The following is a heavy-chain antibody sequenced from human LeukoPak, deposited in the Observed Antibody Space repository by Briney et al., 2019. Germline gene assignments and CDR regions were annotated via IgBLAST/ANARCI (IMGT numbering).Heavy chain of an antibody. D-gene: IGHD3-3*01. J-gene: IGHJ6*03. Sequence: SETLSLTCTVSGGSISSSSYYWSWIRQPAGKGLEWIGRIYTSGSTNYNPSLKSRVTISVDTSKNQFSLKLSSVTAADTAVYYCARTIFFNYYYYMDVWGKGTTVTVSS. V-gene: IGHV4-61*02. CDR1: GGSISSSSYY. CDR2: IYTSGST. CDR3: ARTIFFNYYYYMDV.